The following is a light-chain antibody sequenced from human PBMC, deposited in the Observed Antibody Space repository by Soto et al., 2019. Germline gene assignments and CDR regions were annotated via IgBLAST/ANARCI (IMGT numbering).Light chain of an antibody. Sequence: QSVLTQPPSASGTPGQRLTISCSGSSSNIGSKTVNWYQQLPGTAPKLLIYSNYQRPSGVPDRFSGSKSGTSASLAISGLQSEDEADYYCSAWDASLNGYVFGTGTQQTVL. CDR3: SAWDASLNGYV. J-gene: IGLJ1*01. CDR2: SNY. CDR1: SSNIGSKT. V-gene: IGLV1-44*01.